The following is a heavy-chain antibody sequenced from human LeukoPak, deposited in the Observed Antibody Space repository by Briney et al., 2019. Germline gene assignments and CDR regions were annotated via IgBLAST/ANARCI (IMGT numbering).Heavy chain of an antibody. CDR1: GYSFSSDW. CDR2: IYSGGGGT. V-gene: IGHV5-51*01. J-gene: IGHJ4*02. Sequence: GGALEISCNGSGYSFSSDWNWGWRRMPGGEGVGRGGIYSGGGGTRYSPSFKGQVTISVDKSMNTSYLKWSGLKAADTAMYYCARQDGDYFDYWGQGTLVTVSS. D-gene: IGHD3-16*01. CDR3: ARQDGDYFDY.